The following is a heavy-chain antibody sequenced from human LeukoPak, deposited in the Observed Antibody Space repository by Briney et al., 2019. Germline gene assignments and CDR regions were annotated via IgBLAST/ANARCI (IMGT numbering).Heavy chain of an antibody. CDR2: ISYDGSNK. V-gene: IGHV3-30*18. CDR1: XXXX. CDR3: AKGGYSGYDV. J-gene: IGHJ4*02. D-gene: IGHD5-12*01. Sequence: XXXXMHWXRXAPXXGLEWVAVISYDGSNKYYADSVKGRFTISRDNSKNTLYLQMNSLRAEDTAVYYCAKGGYSGYDVWGQGTLVTVSS.